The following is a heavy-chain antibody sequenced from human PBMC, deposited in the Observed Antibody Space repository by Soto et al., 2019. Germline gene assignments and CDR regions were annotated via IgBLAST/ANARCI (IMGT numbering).Heavy chain of an antibody. V-gene: IGHV3-11*05. Sequence: QVQLVESGGGLVKPGGSLRLSCAASGFTFSDYYMSWIRQAPGKGPEWVSYISSSSSYTHYADSVKGRFTISRDNAKNSLYLQMNSLRAEDTAVYYCARTIAAAGGRRYFDLWGRGTLVTVSS. J-gene: IGHJ2*01. CDR2: ISSSSSYT. CDR3: ARTIAAAGGRRYFDL. CDR1: GFTFSDYY. D-gene: IGHD6-13*01.